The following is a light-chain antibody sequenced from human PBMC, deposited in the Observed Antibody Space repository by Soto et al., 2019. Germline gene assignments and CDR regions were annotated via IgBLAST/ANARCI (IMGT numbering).Light chain of an antibody. CDR3: QQYDSFPLT. J-gene: IGKJ4*01. CDR1: QGINKF. V-gene: IGKV1-16*01. CDR2: TAS. Sequence: DIQMTQSPSSLSASVGDSVTITCRASQGINKFLAWFQQKPGTAPKSLISTASRLQSGVPSRFSGSGSGTHFTLTINTLQPEDFATYYCQQYDSFPLTFGGGTRVEIK.